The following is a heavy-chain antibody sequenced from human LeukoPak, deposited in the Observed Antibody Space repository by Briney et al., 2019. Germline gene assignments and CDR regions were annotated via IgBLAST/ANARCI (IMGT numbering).Heavy chain of an antibody. J-gene: IGHJ4*02. CDR3: ARVPVVVEDFDY. CDR1: GFTFSSYW. Sequence: GGSLRLSRAASGFTFSSYWMHRVRQAPGKGLVWVSDINSDGSSIRYADSVKGRFTISRDNAKNTLYLQMNSLRAEDTAVYYCARVPVVVEDFDYWGQGTLVTVSS. V-gene: IGHV3-74*01. CDR2: INSDGSSI. D-gene: IGHD3-22*01.